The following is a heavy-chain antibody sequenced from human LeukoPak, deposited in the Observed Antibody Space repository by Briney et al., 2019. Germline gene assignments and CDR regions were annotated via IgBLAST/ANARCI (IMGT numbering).Heavy chain of an antibody. Sequence: GRSLRLSCAASGFTFSSYGMHWVLQAPGKGLEWVAVISYDGSNKYYADSVKGRFTISRDNSKNTLYLQMNSLRAEDTAVYYCAKDSITMVRGVISYYYYYYGMDVWGQGTTVTVSS. CDR2: ISYDGSNK. V-gene: IGHV3-30*18. CDR3: AKDSITMVRGVISYYYYYYGMDV. J-gene: IGHJ6*02. D-gene: IGHD3-10*01. CDR1: GFTFSSYG.